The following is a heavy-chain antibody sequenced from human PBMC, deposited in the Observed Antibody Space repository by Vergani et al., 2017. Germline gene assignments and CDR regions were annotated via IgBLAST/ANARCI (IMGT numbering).Heavy chain of an antibody. Sequence: EVQLLESGGDLVQPGGSLRLSCAASGFTFNHYAMNWVRQAPGKGLEWVSGLSGSGGSTYYAGAVKGRFTISSASSKNTLYLQMNSRSAGDTAVYYCAKSNPRNSGYDYLYYYHAMDVWGQGTTVTVSS. J-gene: IGHJ6*02. CDR3: AKSNPRNSGYDYLYYYHAMDV. D-gene: IGHD5-12*01. V-gene: IGHV3-23*01. CDR2: LSGSGGST. CDR1: GFTFNHYA.